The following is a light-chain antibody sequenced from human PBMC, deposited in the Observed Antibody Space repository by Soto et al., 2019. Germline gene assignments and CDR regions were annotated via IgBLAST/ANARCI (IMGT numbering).Light chain of an antibody. J-gene: IGKJ2*01. CDR1: QSVGSIY. CDR2: GAS. Sequence: EIVLTQSPGTLSLSPGEAATLSCRASQSVGSIYLAWYQQKPGQAPRLLIYGASRRATGVPDRFSGSGSGTDFTLTISRLEHEDVAVYYCQQYNVSPYTFGRGTKVEIK. V-gene: IGKV3-20*01. CDR3: QQYNVSPYT.